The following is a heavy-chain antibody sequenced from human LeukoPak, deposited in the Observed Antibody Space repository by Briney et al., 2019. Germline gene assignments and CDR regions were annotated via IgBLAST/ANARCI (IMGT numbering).Heavy chain of an antibody. D-gene: IGHD3-9*01. J-gene: IGHJ4*02. CDR1: GFTFSSYW. CDR3: ARDRRYDILTGPLDY. CDR2: IKQDGSEK. V-gene: IGHV3-7*01. Sequence: GGSLRLSCAASGFTFSSYWMSWVRQAPGKGLEWVANIKQDGSEKYYVDSVKGRFTISRDNAKNSLYLQMNSLRAEDTAVYYCARDRRYDILTGPLDYWGQGTLVTVSS.